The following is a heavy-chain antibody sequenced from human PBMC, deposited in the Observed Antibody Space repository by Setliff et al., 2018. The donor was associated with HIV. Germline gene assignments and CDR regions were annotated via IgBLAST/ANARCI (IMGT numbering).Heavy chain of an antibody. Sequence: SETLSLTCTLSGGSFGVYRWSWIRQSAGRGLEWIGRIDSSGTTDYKPSLKGRVAISVDTSRNQFSLRVTSVTAADTAVYFCARDRHSSGLGSYGPWGPGILGTVSS. CDR2: IDSSGTT. D-gene: IGHD3-10*01. CDR3: ARDRHSSGLGSYGP. V-gene: IGHV4-4*07. CDR1: GGSFGVYR. J-gene: IGHJ5*02.